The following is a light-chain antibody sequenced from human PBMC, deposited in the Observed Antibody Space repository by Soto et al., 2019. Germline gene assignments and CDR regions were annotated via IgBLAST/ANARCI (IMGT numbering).Light chain of an antibody. Sequence: DIQMKMKPSTQRGVGEESVTRSCLPSQDIIAWSAWYQQKPGKAPTLLIYDASTLESGVPPRFCGSSCGRQFTLASSILLPAEFVSYSFRHPDSYSGACGQGTKVEIK. CDR1: QDIIAW. V-gene: IGKV1-5*01. CDR2: DAS. CDR3: RHPDSYSGA. J-gene: IGKJ1*01.